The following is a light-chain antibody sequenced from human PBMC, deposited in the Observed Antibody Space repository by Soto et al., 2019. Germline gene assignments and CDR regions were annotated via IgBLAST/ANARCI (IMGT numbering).Light chain of an antibody. CDR1: QSVSSY. J-gene: IGKJ4*01. V-gene: IGKV3-11*01. CDR3: QQRSNWPRGLT. Sequence: EIVLTQSPATLSLSPGERATLSCRASQSVSSYLAWYQQKPGQAPRLLIYDASNRATGIPARFSGSGSGTAFTLTISSLEPEDFAVYYCQQRSNWPRGLTFGGGTKVEIK. CDR2: DAS.